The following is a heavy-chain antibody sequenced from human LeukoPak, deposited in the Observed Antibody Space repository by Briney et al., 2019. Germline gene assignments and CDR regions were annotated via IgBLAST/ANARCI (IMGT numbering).Heavy chain of an antibody. D-gene: IGHD3-10*02. Sequence: GGSLRLSCAASGFNFSNYGMHWVRQAPGKGLEWVAVMSYDGTKKYYADSVKGRFTISRDNAKNSLYLQMNSLRAEDTAVYYCAELGITMIGGVWGKGTTVTISS. CDR1: GFNFSNYG. CDR3: AELGITMIGGV. V-gene: IGHV3-30*18. J-gene: IGHJ6*04. CDR2: MSYDGTKK.